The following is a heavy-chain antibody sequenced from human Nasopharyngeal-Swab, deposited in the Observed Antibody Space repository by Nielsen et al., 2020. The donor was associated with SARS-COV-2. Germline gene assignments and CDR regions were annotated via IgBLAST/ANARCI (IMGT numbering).Heavy chain of an antibody. CDR3: AKGEAYSSSWYYIGPLNEQYYFDY. V-gene: IGHV3-23*01. CDR2: ISGSGGAT. D-gene: IGHD6-13*01. Sequence: GESLKISCAASGFRFSGYAMSWVRQAPGRGLEWVSVISGSGGATHSADSAKGRFAISRDNSKNTLYLQMNSLRAEDTAVYYCAKGEAYSSSWYYIGPLNEQYYFDYWGQGTLVTVSS. CDR1: GFRFSGYA. J-gene: IGHJ4*02.